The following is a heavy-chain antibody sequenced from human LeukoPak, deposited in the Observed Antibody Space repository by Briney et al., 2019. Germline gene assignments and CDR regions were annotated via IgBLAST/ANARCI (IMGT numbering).Heavy chain of an antibody. V-gene: IGHV1-69*04. Sequence: SVKVSCKASGGTSSSYAISWVRQAPGQGLEWMGRTIPIFGIANYAQKFQGRVTITADKSTSTAYMELSSLRSEDTAVYYCARTLHYYDSSGFAYWGQGTLVTVSS. D-gene: IGHD3-22*01. CDR2: TIPIFGIA. J-gene: IGHJ4*02. CDR1: GGTSSSYA. CDR3: ARTLHYYDSSGFAY.